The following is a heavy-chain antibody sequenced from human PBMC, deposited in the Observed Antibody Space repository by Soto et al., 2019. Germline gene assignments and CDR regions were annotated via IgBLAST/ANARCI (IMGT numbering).Heavy chain of an antibody. Sequence: SETQSLTSTVSGGNIGSCYWSWIRQPPGKGLEWIGYIYYSGSTNYNPSLKSRVTISVDTSKNQFSLKLSSVTAADTAVYYCARSDGRYWGQGTLVTVSS. CDR2: IYYSGST. CDR3: ARSDGRY. J-gene: IGHJ4*02. V-gene: IGHV4-59*01. CDR1: GGNIGSCY.